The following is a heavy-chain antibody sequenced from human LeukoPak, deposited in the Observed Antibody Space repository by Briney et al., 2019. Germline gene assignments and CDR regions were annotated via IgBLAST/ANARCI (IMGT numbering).Heavy chain of an antibody. V-gene: IGHV1-18*01. CDR1: GYTFTSYG. CDR2: ISAYNGNT. J-gene: IGHJ6*02. D-gene: IGHD6-13*01. Sequence: RASVKVSCKASGYTFTSYGISWVRQAPGQGLEWMGWISAYNGNTNYAQKLQGRVTMTTDTSTSTAYMELRSLRSEDTAVYYCATGGPAAGTYYYYGMDVWGQGTTVTVSS. CDR3: ATGGPAAGTYYYYGMDV.